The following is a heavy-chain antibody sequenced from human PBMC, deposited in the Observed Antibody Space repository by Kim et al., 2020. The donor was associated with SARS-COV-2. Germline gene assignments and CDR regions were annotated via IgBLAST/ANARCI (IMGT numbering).Heavy chain of an antibody. CDR2: INTNTGNP. CDR1: GYTFTSYA. J-gene: IGHJ6*02. Sequence: ASVKVSCKASGYTFTSYAMNWVRQAPGQGLEWMGWINTNTGNPRYAQGFTGRFVFSLDTSVSTAYLQISSLKAEDTAVYYCARLYSSGWLKEWSQPSYYYYGMDVWGQGTTVTVSS. D-gene: IGHD6-19*01. CDR3: ARLYSSGWLKEWSQPSYYYYGMDV. V-gene: IGHV7-4-1*02.